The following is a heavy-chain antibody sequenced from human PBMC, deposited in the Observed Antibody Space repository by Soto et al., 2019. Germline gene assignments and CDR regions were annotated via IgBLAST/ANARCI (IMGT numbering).Heavy chain of an antibody. D-gene: IGHD6-6*01. CDR2: ISWNSGSI. J-gene: IGHJ4*02. CDR1: GFTFDDYA. CDR3: AKDPYSSSSFEFDY. Sequence: EVQLVESGGGLVQPGRSLRLSCAASGFTFDDYAMHWVRQAPGKGLEWVSGISWNSGSIGYADSVKGRFTISRDNAKNSLYLQMNSLRAEDTALYYCAKDPYSSSSFEFDYWGQGTLVTVSS. V-gene: IGHV3-9*01.